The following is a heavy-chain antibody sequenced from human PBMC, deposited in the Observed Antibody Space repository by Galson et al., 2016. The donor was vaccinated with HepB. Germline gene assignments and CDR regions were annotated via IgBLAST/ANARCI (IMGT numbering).Heavy chain of an antibody. CDR1: GFTFSNYG. Sequence: SLRLSCAASGFTFSNYGMTWVRQAPGKGLEVVSSISRSGDGTDYADSVKGRFTISRDNSKNTLSLQMNSLTADDTAIYHCVQGSTAPAVWGKGTTVTVSS. V-gene: IGHV3-23*01. J-gene: IGHJ6*04. CDR2: ISRSGDGT. CDR3: VQGSTAPAV. D-gene: IGHD1-26*01.